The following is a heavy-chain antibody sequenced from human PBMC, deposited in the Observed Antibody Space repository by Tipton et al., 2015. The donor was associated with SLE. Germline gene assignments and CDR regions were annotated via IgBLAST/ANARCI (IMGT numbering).Heavy chain of an antibody. CDR2: IFYSGST. CDR1: GGSISSGGYY. V-gene: IGHV4-31*02. J-gene: IGHJ3*02. D-gene: IGHD6-19*01. CDR3: ARGYGWYDNDGFDI. Sequence: LRLSCTVSGGSISSGGYYWSWIRQHPGKGLEWIGYIFYSGSTFYSPSLKSRVTISLDTSKNQFSLKLSSVTAADTAVYYCARGYGWYDNDGFDIWGQGTMVTVSS.